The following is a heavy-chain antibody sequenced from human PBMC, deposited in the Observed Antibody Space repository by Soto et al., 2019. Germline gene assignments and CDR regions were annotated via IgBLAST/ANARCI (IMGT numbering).Heavy chain of an antibody. D-gene: IGHD2-8*02. Sequence: QVQLQQWGAGLLKPSETLSLTCAVYGGSFSGYYWTWIRQPPGTGLEWIGEINHSGSTNYNPSLKSRVTISVDTSKNQFYLKLTSVTAAAPAVYYCARYKITGLFDYWGQGTLVSVSS. CDR2: INHSGST. CDR3: ARYKITGLFDY. V-gene: IGHV4-34*01. CDR1: GGSFSGYY. J-gene: IGHJ4*02.